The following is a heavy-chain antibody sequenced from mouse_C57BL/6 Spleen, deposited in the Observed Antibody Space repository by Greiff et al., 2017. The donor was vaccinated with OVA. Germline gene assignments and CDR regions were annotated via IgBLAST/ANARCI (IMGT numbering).Heavy chain of an antibody. CDR1: GYTFTSYW. CDR3: ARGGTSDGSSYDWYFDV. CDR2: IYPGSGST. Sequence: QVQLQQPGAELVKPGASVKMSCKASGYTFTSYWLTWVKQRPGQGLEWIGDIYPGSGSTNYNEKFKSKATLTVDTSSSTACMQLSSLTSEDSAVYYCARGGTSDGSSYDWYFDVWGTGTTVTVSS. J-gene: IGHJ1*03. V-gene: IGHV1-55*01. D-gene: IGHD1-1*01.